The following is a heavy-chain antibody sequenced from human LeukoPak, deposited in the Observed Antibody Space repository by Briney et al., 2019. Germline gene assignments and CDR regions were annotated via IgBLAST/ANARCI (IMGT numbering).Heavy chain of an antibody. J-gene: IGHJ4*02. V-gene: IGHV4-61*02. Sequence: PSQTLSLTCTVSGGSISTGTYYWSWIRQPAGKGLDWIGRIHTSGGTNYDPSLKSRIAISIDTSKNQFSLRLTSVTAADTAVYFCAGGGSRTLVYWGQGILVTVSS. CDR1: GGSISTGTYY. CDR3: AGGGSRTLVY. D-gene: IGHD1-26*01. CDR2: IHTSGGT.